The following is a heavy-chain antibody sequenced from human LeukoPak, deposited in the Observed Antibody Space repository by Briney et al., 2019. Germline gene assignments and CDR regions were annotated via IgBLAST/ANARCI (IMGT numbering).Heavy chain of an antibody. CDR3: AKNGGSQCYSHLDS. CDR2: TSGSGGST. Sequence: GGSLRLSCAASGFTFSSYAMSWVLQAPGKGLEWVSGTSGSGGSTYYAGSVKGRFTISRDNSKNTLYLQMNSLRVEDTAVYYCAKNGGSQCYSHLDSWGQGTLVTVSS. CDR1: GFTFSSYA. D-gene: IGHD2-15*01. V-gene: IGHV3-23*01. J-gene: IGHJ4*02.